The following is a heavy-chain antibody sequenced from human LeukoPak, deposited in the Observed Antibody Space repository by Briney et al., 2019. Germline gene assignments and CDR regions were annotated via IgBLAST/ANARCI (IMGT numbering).Heavy chain of an antibody. V-gene: IGHV3-11*01. CDR2: ISSSGSTI. Sequence: PGGSLRLSCAASGFTFSDYYMSWIRQAPGKGLEWVSYISSSGSTIYYADSVKGRFTISRDNAKNSLYLQMNSLRAEDTAVYYCARDRHLSGCYYDSSGSVFDYWGQGTLVTVSS. J-gene: IGHJ4*02. D-gene: IGHD3-22*01. CDR3: ARDRHLSGCYYDSSGSVFDY. CDR1: GFTFSDYY.